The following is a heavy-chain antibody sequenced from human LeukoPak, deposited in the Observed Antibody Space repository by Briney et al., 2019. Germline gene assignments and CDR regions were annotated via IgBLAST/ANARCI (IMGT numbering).Heavy chain of an antibody. CDR3: AELGITMIGGV. D-gene: IGHD3-10*02. CDR1: GFTFYNFA. J-gene: IGHJ6*04. CDR2: ISSSGSTI. Sequence: GVSLRLSCAASGFTFYNFALSWVRQAPGKGLEWVSYISSSGSTIYYADSVKGRFTISRDNAKNSLYLQMNSLRAEDTAVYYCAELGITMIGGVWGKGTTVTISS. V-gene: IGHV3-48*03.